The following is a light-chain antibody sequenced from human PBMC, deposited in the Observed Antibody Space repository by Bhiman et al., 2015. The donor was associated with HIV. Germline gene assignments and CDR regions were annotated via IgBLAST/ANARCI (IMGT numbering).Light chain of an antibody. CDR1: SRDIGVYNY. J-gene: IGLJ1*01. CDR2: DVS. Sequence: QSALTQPASVSGSPGQSITISCTGTSRDIGVYNYVSWYQQRPGKAPKLMIYDVSKRPSGVSNRFSGSKSGNTASLTISGLQAEDEADYCSSYTSSSTAYVFGTGTKVTVL. CDR3: SSYTSSSTAYV. V-gene: IGLV2-14*01.